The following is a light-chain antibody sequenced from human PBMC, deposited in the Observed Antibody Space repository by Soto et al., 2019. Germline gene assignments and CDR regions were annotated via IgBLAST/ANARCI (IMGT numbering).Light chain of an antibody. CDR3: EAWDDSLNGHV. CDR2: TTN. V-gene: IGLV1-44*01. J-gene: IGLJ1*01. Sequence: VLTQPHSASGTPGQRVTISCSGSSSNIGTSSVHWFQQLPGTAPKLLISTTNQRPSGVPERFSGSKSGTSASLAISGLQSEDEADYYCEAWDDSLNGHVFGTGTKVTVL. CDR1: SSNIGTSS.